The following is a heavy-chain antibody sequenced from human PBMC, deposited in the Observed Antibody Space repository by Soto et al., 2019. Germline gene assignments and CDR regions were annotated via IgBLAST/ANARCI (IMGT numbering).Heavy chain of an antibody. CDR3: ARGYCSGGSCYSGFDY. V-gene: IGHV4-34*01. Sequence: SETLSLTCAVYGGSFSGYYWSWIRQPPGKGLEWIGEINHSGSTNYNPSLKSRVTISVDTSKNQFSLKLSSVTAADTAVYYCARGYCSGGSCYSGFDYWGQGTLVTVS. J-gene: IGHJ4*02. D-gene: IGHD2-15*01. CDR2: INHSGST. CDR1: GGSFSGYY.